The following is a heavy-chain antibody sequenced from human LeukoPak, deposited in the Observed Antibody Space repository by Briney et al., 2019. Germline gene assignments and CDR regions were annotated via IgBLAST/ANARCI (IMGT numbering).Heavy chain of an antibody. J-gene: IGHJ4*02. CDR1: GFTFSSYA. Sequence: GGSLRLSCAASGFTFSSYAMSWVRQAPGKGLEWVSAISGSGGSTYYADSVKGRFTISRDNSENTLYLQMNSLRAEDTAVYYCAKAVAVAGRSPFDYWGQGTLVTVSS. CDR2: ISGSGGST. CDR3: AKAVAVAGRSPFDY. D-gene: IGHD6-19*01. V-gene: IGHV3-23*01.